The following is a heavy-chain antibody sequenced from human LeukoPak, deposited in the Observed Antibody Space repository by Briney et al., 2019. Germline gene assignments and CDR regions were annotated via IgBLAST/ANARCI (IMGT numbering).Heavy chain of an antibody. CDR1: GGSISSGSYY. D-gene: IGHD4-17*01. CDR3: ARVYGDYLAFDI. Sequence: SQTLSLTCTVSGGSISSGSYYWSWIRQPPGKGLEWIGHIYYSGSTNYNPSLKSRVTISVDTSKNQFSLKLSSVTAADTAVYYCARVYGDYLAFDIWGQGTMVTVSS. CDR2: IYYSGST. J-gene: IGHJ3*02. V-gene: IGHV4-61*01.